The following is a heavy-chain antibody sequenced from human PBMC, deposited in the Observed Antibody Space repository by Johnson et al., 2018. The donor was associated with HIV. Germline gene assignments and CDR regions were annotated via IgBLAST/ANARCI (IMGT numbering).Heavy chain of an antibody. CDR2: IRYDGSNK. CDR1: GFTFSSYG. D-gene: IGHD6-13*01. Sequence: QMLLVESGGGVVQPGGSLRLSCAASGFTFSSYGMHWVRQAPGKGLEWVAFIRYDGSNKYYADSVKGRFTISRDHSKNTLWLQMNSLRAEDTAVYYCAGEYSSSWYRGSDAFDIWGQGTMVTVSS. J-gene: IGHJ3*02. CDR3: AGEYSSSWYRGSDAFDI. V-gene: IGHV3-30*02.